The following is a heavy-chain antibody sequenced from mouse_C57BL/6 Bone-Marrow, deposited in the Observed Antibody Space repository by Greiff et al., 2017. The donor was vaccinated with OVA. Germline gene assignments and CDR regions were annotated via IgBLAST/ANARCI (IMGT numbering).Heavy chain of an antibody. Sequence: VQLKQSGPELVKPGASVKISCKASGYSFTDYNMNWVKQSNGKSLEWIGVINPNYGTTSYNQKFKGKATLTVDQSSSTAYMQLNSLTSEDSAVSDGAYCSGSSYRYVEFWGTGTTVPVTS. D-gene: IGHD1-1*01. CDR2: INPNYGTT. CDR1: GYSFTDYN. J-gene: IGHJ1*03. V-gene: IGHV1-39*01. CDR3: AYCSGSSYRYVEF.